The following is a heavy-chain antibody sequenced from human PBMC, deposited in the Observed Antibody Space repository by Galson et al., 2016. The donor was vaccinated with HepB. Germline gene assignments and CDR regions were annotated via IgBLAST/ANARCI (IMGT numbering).Heavy chain of an antibody. J-gene: IGHJ4*02. CDR3: ARERMAMAGLVY. D-gene: IGHD6-19*01. CDR2: VSYDGNTK. V-gene: IGHV3-30*04. Sequence: SLRLSCAASGFTFSSSAMHWVRQAPGKGLEWVAVVSYDGNTKYYADSVKGRFIISRDNSKDTLYLQMNSLSVEDTALYYCARERMAMAGLVYWGQGTLVTVSS. CDR1: GFTFSSSA.